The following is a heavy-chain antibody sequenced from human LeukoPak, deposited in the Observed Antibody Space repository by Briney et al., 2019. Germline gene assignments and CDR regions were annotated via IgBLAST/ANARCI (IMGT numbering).Heavy chain of an antibody. CDR1: GYTFTGYY. CDR3: ARDRLTGDQAAFDI. CDR2: INPNSGGT. D-gene: IGHD7-27*01. V-gene: IGHV1-2*04. Sequence: ASVKVSCKASGYTFTGYYMHWVRQAPGQGLEWMGWINPNSGGTNYAQKFQGWVTMTRDTSISTAYMELSRLRSDDTAVYYCARDRLTGDQAAFDIWGQGTMVTVSS. J-gene: IGHJ3*02.